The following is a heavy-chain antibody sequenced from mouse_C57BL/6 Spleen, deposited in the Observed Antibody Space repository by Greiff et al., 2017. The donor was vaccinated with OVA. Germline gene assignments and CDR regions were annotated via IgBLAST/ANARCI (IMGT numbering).Heavy chain of an antibody. D-gene: IGHD3-2*02. V-gene: IGHV1-19*01. J-gene: IGHJ2*01. CDR2: INPYHGGT. CDR3: ARWTAQAVDY. CDR1: GYTFTDYY. Sequence: EVQRVESGPVLVKPGASVKMSCKASGYTFTDYYMNWVKQSHGKSLEWIGVINPYHGGTSYNQKFKGKATLTVDKSSSTAYMELNSLTSEDSAVYYCARWTAQAVDYWGQGTTLTVSS.